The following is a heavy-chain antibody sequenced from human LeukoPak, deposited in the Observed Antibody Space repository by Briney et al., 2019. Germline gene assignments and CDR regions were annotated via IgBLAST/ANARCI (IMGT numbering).Heavy chain of an antibody. CDR3: ASILRRTVRGATNPNYYYYYMDV. CDR2: IYYSAIT. CDR1: SGSISSSSYY. J-gene: IGHJ6*03. Sequence: SETLSLTCTVSSGSISSSSYYWGWIRQPPGKGLEWIGSIYYSAITYYNPSLKSRVTISVDTSKNQFSLKLSSVTAADTAVYYCASILRRTVRGATNPNYYYYYMDVWGKGTTVTISS. V-gene: IGHV4-39*01. D-gene: IGHD3-10*01.